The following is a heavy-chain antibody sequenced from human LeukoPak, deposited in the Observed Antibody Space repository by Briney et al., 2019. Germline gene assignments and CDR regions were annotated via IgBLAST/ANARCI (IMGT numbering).Heavy chain of an antibody. CDR3: ARSAFRWELLGYFDY. V-gene: IGHV3-64*01. J-gene: IGHJ4*02. D-gene: IGHD1-26*01. CDR1: GFTFSYYS. Sequence: GGSLRLSCAASGFTFSYYSMHWVRRAPGKGLEYVSAVSRDGGSTHYANSVKGRFTISRDNSKNTLNLQMGSLRTEDMAVYYCARSAFRWELLGYFDYWGQGTLVTVSS. CDR2: VSRDGGST.